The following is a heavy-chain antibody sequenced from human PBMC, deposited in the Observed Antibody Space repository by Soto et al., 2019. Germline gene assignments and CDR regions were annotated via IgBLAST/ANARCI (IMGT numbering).Heavy chain of an antibody. Sequence: SETLSLTCTVSGGSIRGDDYYWGWIRQAPGKGRESVGYIYYSGSAYYNPSLDRRVTMSVDTSNAQFYLKLSSVPAADTAIYFCAGLRYTRIVSDPSARGNHWFDPWGQGTLVTVSS. CDR2: IYYSGSA. CDR1: GGSIRGDDYY. J-gene: IGHJ5*02. V-gene: IGHV4-30-4*01. D-gene: IGHD2-21*01. CDR3: AGLRYTRIVSDPSARGNHWFDP.